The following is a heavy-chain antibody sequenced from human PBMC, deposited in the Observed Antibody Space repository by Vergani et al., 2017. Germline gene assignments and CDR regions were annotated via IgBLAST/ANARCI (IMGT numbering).Heavy chain of an antibody. Sequence: EVQVVESGGGLFQLGGSLRSSCPASGFIFVDPSWAWFRQPPGKGLDWFGRIRNKANDYTTQYAASVKGRFTISRDDSKSYLYLQMNSLQTEDTALYYCVRVKGSNWNDHLYDIWGQGTLVTVSS. J-gene: IGHJ3*02. V-gene: IGHV3-72*01. D-gene: IGHD1-1*01. CDR2: IRNKANDYTT. CDR3: VRVKGSNWNDHLYDI. CDR1: GFIFVDPS.